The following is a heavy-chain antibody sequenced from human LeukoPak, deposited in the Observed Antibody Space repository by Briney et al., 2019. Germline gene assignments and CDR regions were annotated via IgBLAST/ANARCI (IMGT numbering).Heavy chain of an antibody. CDR3: ASRSFGAADNGYYYYYYMDV. D-gene: IGHD6-13*01. Sequence: ASVKVSCKASGYTFTSYDINWVRQATGQGLEWMGWMNPNSGNTGYAQKFQGRVTMTRNTSISTAYMELSSLRSEDTAVYYCASRSFGAADNGYYYYYYMDVWGKGTTVTISS. CDR1: GYTFTSYD. V-gene: IGHV1-8*01. CDR2: MNPNSGNT. J-gene: IGHJ6*03.